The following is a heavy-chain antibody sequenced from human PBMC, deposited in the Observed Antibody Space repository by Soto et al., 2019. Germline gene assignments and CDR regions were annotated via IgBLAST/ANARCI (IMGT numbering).Heavy chain of an antibody. CDR1: GFTFSSYS. D-gene: IGHD3-16*01. V-gene: IGHV3-48*02. Sequence: PGGSLRLSCAASGFTFSSYSMNWVRQAPGKGLEWVSYISSSGSTIYYADSVKGRFTISRDNAKNSLYLQMNSLRDEDTAVYYCARVRSRIGARGKRDAFDIWGQGTMVTVSS. CDR3: ARVRSRIGARGKRDAFDI. J-gene: IGHJ3*02. CDR2: ISSSGSTI.